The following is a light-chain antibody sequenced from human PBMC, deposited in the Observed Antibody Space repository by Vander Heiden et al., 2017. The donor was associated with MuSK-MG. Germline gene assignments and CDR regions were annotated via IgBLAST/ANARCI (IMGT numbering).Light chain of an antibody. Sequence: DIVMTQSPDSLAVSLGERATINCKSSQSVLYSSNNKNYLAWYQQKPGQPPKLLIYWASTRESGVPDRFSGSGSGADFTLTISSLQAEDVAVYYCQQEDGTPLTFGGGTKVEIK. CDR2: WAS. J-gene: IGKJ4*01. V-gene: IGKV4-1*01. CDR3: QQEDGTPLT. CDR1: QSVLYSSNNKNY.